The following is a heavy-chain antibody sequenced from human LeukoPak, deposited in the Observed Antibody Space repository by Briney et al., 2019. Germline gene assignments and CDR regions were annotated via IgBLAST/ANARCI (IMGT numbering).Heavy chain of an antibody. J-gene: IGHJ5*02. D-gene: IGHD1-14*01. V-gene: IGHV3-23*01. CDR3: ANKPAGFDP. CDR2: ITGSGDYT. Sequence: GGSLRLSCAASGFTFSSSAMGWVRQAPGKGLEWVSSITGSGDYTYYADSVTGRFTISRDNSKNTLYLQMNSLRAEDTAVYYCANKPAGFDPWGQGTLVTVSS. CDR1: GFTFSSSA.